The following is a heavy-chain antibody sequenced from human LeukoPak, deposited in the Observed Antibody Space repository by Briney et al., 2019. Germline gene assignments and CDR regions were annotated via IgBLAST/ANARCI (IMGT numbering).Heavy chain of an antibody. CDR3: ARSDYDILTGYYRLDY. Sequence: GESLKISCKGGGYSFTNYWIGWVRQMPGKGLEWMGIIYPGDSDTRYSPSFQGQVTISADKSISTAYLQWSSLKASDTAMYYCARSDYDILTGYYRLDYWGQGTLVTVSS. J-gene: IGHJ4*02. CDR2: IYPGDSDT. CDR1: GYSFTNYW. V-gene: IGHV5-51*01. D-gene: IGHD3-9*01.